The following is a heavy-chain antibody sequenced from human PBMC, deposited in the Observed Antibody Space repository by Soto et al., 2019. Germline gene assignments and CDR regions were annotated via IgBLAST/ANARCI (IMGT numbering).Heavy chain of an antibody. CDR3: ARDPADKYYYGMDV. CDR1: GFTFSSYG. J-gene: IGHJ6*02. CDR2: IWYDGSNK. Sequence: GGSLRLSCAASGFTFSSYGMHWVRQAPGKGLEWVAVIWYDGSNKYYADSVKGRFTTSRDNSKNTLYLQMNSLRAEDTAVYYSARDPADKYYYGMDVWGQGTTVTVSS. V-gene: IGHV3-33*01.